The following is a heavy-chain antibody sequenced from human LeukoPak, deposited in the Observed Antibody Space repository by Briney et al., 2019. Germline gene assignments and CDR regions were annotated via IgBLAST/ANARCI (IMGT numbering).Heavy chain of an antibody. CDR1: GFTFSNYW. Sequence: GGSLRLSCAASGFTFSNYWMTWVRQAPGKGLEWVSAISGSGGSTYYADSVKGRFTISRDNSKNTLYLQMNSLRAEDTAVYYCAKGGESGYSYGNWYFDLWGRGTLVTVSS. D-gene: IGHD5-18*01. CDR2: ISGSGGST. CDR3: AKGGESGYSYGNWYFDL. J-gene: IGHJ2*01. V-gene: IGHV3-23*01.